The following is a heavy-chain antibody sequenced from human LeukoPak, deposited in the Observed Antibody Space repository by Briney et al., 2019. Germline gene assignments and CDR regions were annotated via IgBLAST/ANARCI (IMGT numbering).Heavy chain of an antibody. CDR2: ISGRGGST. CDR3: AKRGIVIRAVIIIGFHKEAHYFDY. J-gene: IGHJ4*02. Sequence: PGGSLRLSCVVSGITLSNYGMSWVRQAPGKGLEWVSGISGRGGSTNYADSVKGRFTISRDNSKNTLYLQMNSLRAEDTAVYFCAKRGIVIRAVIIIGFHKEAHYFDYWGQGSLVTVSS. CDR1: GITLSNYG. V-gene: IGHV3-23*01. D-gene: IGHD3-10*01.